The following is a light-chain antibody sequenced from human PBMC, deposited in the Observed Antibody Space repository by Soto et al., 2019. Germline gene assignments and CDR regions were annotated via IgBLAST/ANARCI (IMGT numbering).Light chain of an antibody. V-gene: IGKV3-20*01. Sequence: EMACTQSPDTLSVSPGERATLSCLASQTVSSNFLAWYQQRPGQAPGLLIYGASSRAAGIPDRFSGSGSGTDFTLTISRLEPEDLAVYYCQQYGSSPETFGQGTKVDI. CDR1: QTVSSNF. CDR3: QQYGSSPET. J-gene: IGKJ1*01. CDR2: GAS.